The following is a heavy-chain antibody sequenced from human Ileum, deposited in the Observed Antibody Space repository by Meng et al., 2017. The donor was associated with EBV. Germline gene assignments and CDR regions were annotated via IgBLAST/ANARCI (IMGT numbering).Heavy chain of an antibody. Sequence: QLHVPGSGPGRVKRAATLSLTGGVSGASIISDHWWTRARLPPGKGLEWIGQIYHSGGTNYNPSLKSRVTMSVDTSRNKFSLNLSSVTAADTAVYYCASIHYGDIFSAYFDYWGQGVLVTVSS. J-gene: IGHJ4*02. CDR2: IYHSGGT. D-gene: IGHD4-17*01. V-gene: IGHV4-4*02. CDR3: ASIHYGDIFSAYFDY. CDR1: GASIISDHW.